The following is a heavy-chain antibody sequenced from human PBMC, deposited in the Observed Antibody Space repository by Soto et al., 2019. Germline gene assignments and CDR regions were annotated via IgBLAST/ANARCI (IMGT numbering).Heavy chain of an antibody. V-gene: IGHV3-33*01. D-gene: IGHD2-8*01. CDR2: IWYDGSNK. J-gene: IGHJ4*02. CDR1: GFTFSSYG. CDR3: AREGLCTNGPKCHDDDFDY. Sequence: GGSLRLSCAASGFTFSSYGMHWVRQAPGKGLEWVAVIWYDGSNKYYADSVKGRFTISRDNSKNTLYLQMNSLRAEDTAVYYCAREGLCTNGPKCHDDDFDYWGQGTLVTVSS.